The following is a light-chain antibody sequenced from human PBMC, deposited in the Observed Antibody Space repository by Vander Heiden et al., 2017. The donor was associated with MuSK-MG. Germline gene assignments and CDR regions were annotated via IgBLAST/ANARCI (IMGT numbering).Light chain of an antibody. V-gene: IGKV3-20*01. CDR3: QQDGSSPWT. CDR1: QSVSNSY. CDR2: AAS. Sequence: EIVLTQSPGTLSLSPGERATLSCRASQSVSNSYLAWYQQKLGQAPRLLIYAASSRATGIPDRFSGRGSGTDFTLTISILQPEDFAVYYCQQDGSSPWTFGQGTKVEIK. J-gene: IGKJ1*01.